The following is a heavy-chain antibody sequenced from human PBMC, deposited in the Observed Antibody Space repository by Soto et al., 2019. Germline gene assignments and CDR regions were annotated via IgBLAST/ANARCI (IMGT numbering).Heavy chain of an antibody. D-gene: IGHD3-3*01. CDR2: INAGNGNT. V-gene: IGHV1-3*01. CDR1: GYTFTSYA. J-gene: IGHJ6*02. Sequence: ASVKVSCKASGYTFTSYAMHWVRQAPGQRLEWMGWINAGNGNTKYSQKFQGRVTITRDTSASTAYMELSSLRSEDTAVYYCARDYDFWSGYPHYYYYGMDVWGQGTTVTVSS. CDR3: ARDYDFWSGYPHYYYYGMDV.